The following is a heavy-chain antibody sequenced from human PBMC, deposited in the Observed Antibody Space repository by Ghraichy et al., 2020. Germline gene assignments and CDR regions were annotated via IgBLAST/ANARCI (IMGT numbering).Heavy chain of an antibody. D-gene: IGHD3-22*01. CDR1: GFTFSSYA. Sequence: GESLRLSCAASGFTFSSYAMSWVRQAPGKGLEWVSAISGSGGSTYYADSVKGRFTISRDNSKNTLYLQMNSLRAEDTAVYYCAKDAASGGSGYYSNWYFDLWGRGTLVTVSS. V-gene: IGHV3-23*01. CDR2: ISGSGGST. J-gene: IGHJ2*01. CDR3: AKDAASGGSGYYSNWYFDL.